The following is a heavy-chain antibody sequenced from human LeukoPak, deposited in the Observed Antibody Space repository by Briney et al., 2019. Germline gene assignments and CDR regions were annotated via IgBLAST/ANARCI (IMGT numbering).Heavy chain of an antibody. D-gene: IGHD3-22*01. V-gene: IGHV3-53*01. CDR2: IYSGGST. Sequence: PGGSLRLSCAASGFTVSSNYMSRVRQAPGKGLEWVSVIYSGGSTYYADSVKGRFTISRDNSKNTLHLQMNSLRAEDTAVYYCARATDSSGYYSIYYFDYWGQGTLVTVSS. J-gene: IGHJ4*02. CDR1: GFTVSSNY. CDR3: ARATDSSGYYSIYYFDY.